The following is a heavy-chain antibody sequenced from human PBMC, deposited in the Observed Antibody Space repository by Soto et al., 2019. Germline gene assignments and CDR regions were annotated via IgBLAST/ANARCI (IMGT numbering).Heavy chain of an antibody. V-gene: IGHV1-8*01. J-gene: IGHJ5*02. CDR1: GYTFTSYD. Sequence: QVQLVQSGAEVKKSGASVKVSCKASGYTFTSYDINWVRQATGQGLEWMGWMNPNNGNTGYAQKFQGRVTMTRNTSISTAYMELSSLRYEDTAVYYCARERSAAGTGWFDPWGQGTLVTVSS. CDR2: MNPNNGNT. CDR3: ARERSAAGTGWFDP. D-gene: IGHD6-13*01.